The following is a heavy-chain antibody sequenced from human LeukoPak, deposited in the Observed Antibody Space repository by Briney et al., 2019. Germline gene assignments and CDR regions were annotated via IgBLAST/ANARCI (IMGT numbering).Heavy chain of an antibody. D-gene: IGHD3-22*01. V-gene: IGHV3-33*01. CDR2: IWYDGSNK. CDR3: ARDFYPTYYYDSSGYPSFDY. CDR1: GFTLSSYG. J-gene: IGHJ4*02. Sequence: PGGSLRLSCAASGFTLSSYGMHWVRQAPGKGLEWVAVIWYDGSNKYYADSVKGRFTISRDNSKNTLYLQMSSLRAEDTAVYYCARDFYPTYYYDSSGYPSFDYWGQGTLVTVSS.